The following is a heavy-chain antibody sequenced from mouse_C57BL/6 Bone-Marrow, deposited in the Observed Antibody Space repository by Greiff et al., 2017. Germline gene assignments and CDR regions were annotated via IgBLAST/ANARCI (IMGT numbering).Heavy chain of an antibody. D-gene: IGHD1-1*01. CDR3: TRDYGSSCGYFDV. CDR1: GFTFSSYA. Sequence: EVKLVESGEGLVKPGGSLKLSCAASGFTFSSYAMSWVRQTPEKRLEWVAYISSGGDYIYYADTVKGRFTISRDNARNTLYLQMSSLKSEDTAMYYCTRDYGSSCGYFDVWGTGTTVTVSS. CDR2: ISSGGDYI. J-gene: IGHJ1*03. V-gene: IGHV5-9-1*02.